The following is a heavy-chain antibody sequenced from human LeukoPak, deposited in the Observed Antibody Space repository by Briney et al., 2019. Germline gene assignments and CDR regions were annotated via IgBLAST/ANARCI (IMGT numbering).Heavy chain of an antibody. V-gene: IGHV3-48*04. CDR3: VEVGASDY. CDR1: GFTFSSYS. J-gene: IGHJ4*02. Sequence: GGSLRLSCAASGFTFSSYSMNWVRQAPGKGLEWVSYISSSSSTIYYADSVEGRFTISRDNAKNSLYLQMNSLRAEDTAVYYCVEVGASDYWGQGTLDTVSS. D-gene: IGHD1-26*01. CDR2: ISSSSSTI.